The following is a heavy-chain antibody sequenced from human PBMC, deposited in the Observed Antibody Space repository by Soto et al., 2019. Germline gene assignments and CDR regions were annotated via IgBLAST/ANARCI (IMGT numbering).Heavy chain of an antibody. CDR1: GFTFTNYW. Sequence: EVQLVQSVGVSVQPGGSLRLSCAASGFTFTNYWMHWVRQVPGKGLVWVSRIDGVGTGTSYSYSVRSRFTISRDNAENMLYLQMTSLRAEDTAVYYCTTVLEYWGQGTLVTVSS. J-gene: IGHJ4*02. V-gene: IGHV3-74*01. CDR3: TTVLEY. CDR2: IDGVGTGT. D-gene: IGHD1-1*01.